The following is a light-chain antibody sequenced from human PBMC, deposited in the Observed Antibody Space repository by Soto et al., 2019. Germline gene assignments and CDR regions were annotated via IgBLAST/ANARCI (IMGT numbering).Light chain of an antibody. CDR3: QKYNSAPWT. V-gene: IGKV1-27*01. J-gene: IGKJ1*01. CDR2: AAS. CDR1: QGIRNY. Sequence: DIQMTQSPSSLSASVGDRVTITCRASQGIRNYLAWYQQKPGIVPKLLIYAASTLQSGVPSRFSGSGSGTDFTLIISNLQPEDVATYYCQKYNSAPWTFGQGTKVEIK.